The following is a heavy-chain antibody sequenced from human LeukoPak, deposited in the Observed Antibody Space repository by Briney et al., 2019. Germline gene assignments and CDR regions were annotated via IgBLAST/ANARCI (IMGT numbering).Heavy chain of an antibody. CDR3: ARGRGRSGSYGRNAFDI. D-gene: IGHD1-26*01. CDR2: INHSGST. V-gene: IGHV4-34*01. Sequence: SETLSLTCAVYGGSFSGYYWSWIRQPPGKGLEWIGEINHSGSTNYNPSLKSRVTISVDTSKNQFSLKLSSVTAADTAVYYCARGRGRSGSYGRNAFDIWGQGTMVTVSS. J-gene: IGHJ3*02. CDR1: GGSFSGYY.